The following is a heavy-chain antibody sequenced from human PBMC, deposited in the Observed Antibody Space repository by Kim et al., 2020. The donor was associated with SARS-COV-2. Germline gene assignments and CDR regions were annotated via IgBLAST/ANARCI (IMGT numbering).Heavy chain of an antibody. CDR3: AKDRDYENYYGMDV. V-gene: IGHV3-33*06. J-gene: IGHJ6*02. D-gene: IGHD3-16*01. Sequence: DSGKGRFTSSRDNSKNTLYLQMNSLRAEDTAVYYCAKDRDYENYYGMDVWGQGTTVTVSS.